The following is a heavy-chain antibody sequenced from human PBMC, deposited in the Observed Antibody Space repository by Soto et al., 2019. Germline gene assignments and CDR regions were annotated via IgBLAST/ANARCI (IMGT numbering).Heavy chain of an antibody. CDR2: INGDGSST. Sequence: PGGSLRLSCAASGFTFRNFWMHWVRQAPGKGPVWFSRINGDGSSTSHADSGNGRFTISRDNAENTLFLQMSGLRAEYTAVYYCARAQLLPDDAFDAWGRGTVVTVSS. V-gene: IGHV3-74*01. D-gene: IGHD2-2*01. CDR1: GFTFRNFW. J-gene: IGHJ3*01. CDR3: ARAQLLPDDAFDA.